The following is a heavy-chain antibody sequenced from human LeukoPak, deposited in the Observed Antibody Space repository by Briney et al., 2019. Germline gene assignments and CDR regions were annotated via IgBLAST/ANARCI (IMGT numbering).Heavy chain of an antibody. CDR2: INYSGSS. D-gene: IGHD5-12*01. CDR3: ASGALEPIVATIKDGMDV. V-gene: IGHV4-34*01. CDR1: GGSFSAYY. J-gene: IGHJ6*02. Sequence: SETLSLTCALYGGSFSAYYWSWVRQPPGKGREWIGEINYSGSSKYNPSLTSRVSLSAATSNTQFSLKLRSVTAAAAAVSYCASGALEPIVATIKDGMDVWGQGTTVSVSS.